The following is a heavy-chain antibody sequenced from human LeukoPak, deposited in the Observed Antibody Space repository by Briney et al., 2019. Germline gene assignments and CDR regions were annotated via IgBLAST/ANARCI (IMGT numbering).Heavy chain of an antibody. V-gene: IGHV3-23*01. CDR2: ITGGGGTT. CDR3: AKMQGYFDY. Sequence: GGSLRLSCEASGLTFSSYGISWVRQAPGKGLQWVPAITGGGGTTYYADSVKGRFTISRDNSKNMLYLQMNSLRAEDTAVYYCAKMQGYFDYWGQGTLVPVSS. CDR1: GLTFSSYG. J-gene: IGHJ4*02.